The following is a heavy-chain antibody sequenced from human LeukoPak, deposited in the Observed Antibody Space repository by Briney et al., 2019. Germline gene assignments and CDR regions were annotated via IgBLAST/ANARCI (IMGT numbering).Heavy chain of an antibody. CDR1: GFTFKNAW. D-gene: IGHD2-15*01. CDR2: ISSSSSYI. J-gene: IGHJ3*02. Sequence: GGSLRLSCAASGFTFKNAWMNWVRQAPGKGLEWVSSISSSSSYIYYADSVKGRFTISRDNAKNSLYLQMNSLRAEDTAVYYCALGYCSGGSCYHHAFDIWGQGTMVTVSS. CDR3: ALGYCSGGSCYHHAFDI. V-gene: IGHV3-21*01.